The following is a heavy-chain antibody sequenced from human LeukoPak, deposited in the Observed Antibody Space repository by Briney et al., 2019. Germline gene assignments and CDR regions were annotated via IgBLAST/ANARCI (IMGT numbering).Heavy chain of an antibody. CDR2: IIPILGIA. Sequence: SVKVSCKASGYTFTSYAISWVRQAPGQGLEWMGRIIPILGIANYAQKFQGRVTITADKSTSTAYMELSSLRSEDTAVYYCARGVTPGAFDIWGQGTMVTVSS. CDR3: ARGVTPGAFDI. J-gene: IGHJ3*02. V-gene: IGHV1-69*04. CDR1: GYTFTSYA.